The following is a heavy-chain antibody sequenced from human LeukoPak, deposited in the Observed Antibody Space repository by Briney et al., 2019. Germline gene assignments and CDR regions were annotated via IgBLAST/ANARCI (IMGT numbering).Heavy chain of an antibody. V-gene: IGHV1-46*01. Sequence: ASVKVSCKASGYTFTSYYMHWVRQAPGQGLEWMGIINPSGGSTSYAQKFQGRVTMTRDMSTSTVYMELSSLRSEDTAVYYCARDRSHGSAGSQYDMDVWGKGTTVTVSS. CDR3: ARDRSHGSAGSQYDMDV. J-gene: IGHJ6*03. CDR2: INPSGGST. D-gene: IGHD6-13*01. CDR1: GYTFTSYY.